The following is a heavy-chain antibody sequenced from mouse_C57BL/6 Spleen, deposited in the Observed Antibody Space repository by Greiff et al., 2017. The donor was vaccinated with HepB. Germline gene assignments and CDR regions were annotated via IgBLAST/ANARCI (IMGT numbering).Heavy chain of an antibody. CDR1: GFTFSDYY. J-gene: IGHJ4*01. V-gene: IGHV5-16*01. Sequence: EVKLVESEGGLVQPGSSMKLSCTASGFTFSDYYMAWVRQVPEKGLEWVANINYDGSSTYYLDSLKSRFIISRDNAKNILYLQMSSLKSEDTATYYCARGLGRGRGAMDYWGQGTSVTVSS. CDR2: INYDGSST. D-gene: IGHD4-1*01. CDR3: ARGLGRGRGAMDY.